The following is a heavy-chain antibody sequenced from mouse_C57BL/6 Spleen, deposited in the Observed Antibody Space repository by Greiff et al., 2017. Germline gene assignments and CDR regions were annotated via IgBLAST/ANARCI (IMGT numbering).Heavy chain of an antibody. D-gene: IGHD4-1*01. CDR3: ARASNWAFAY. V-gene: IGHV3-6*01. Sequence: DVQLQESGPGLVKPSQSLSLTCSVTGYSITSGYYWNWIRQFPGNKLEWMGYISYDGSNNYNPSLKNRISITRDTSKNQFFLKLNSVTTEDTATYYCARASNWAFAYWGQGTLVTVSA. CDR2: ISYDGSN. CDR1: GYSITSGYY. J-gene: IGHJ3*01.